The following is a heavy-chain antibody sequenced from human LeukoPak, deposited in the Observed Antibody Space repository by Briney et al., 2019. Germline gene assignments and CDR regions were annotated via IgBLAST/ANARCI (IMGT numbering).Heavy chain of an antibody. D-gene: IGHD4-17*01. V-gene: IGHV1-46*01. CDR1: GYTFTSYY. CDR2: INPSGGST. J-gene: IGHJ5*02. Sequence: GASVTVSCKASGYTFTSYYMHWVRQAPGQGLEWMGIINPSGGSTSYAQKFQGRVTMTRDTSTSTVYMELSSLRSEDTAVYYCARDLSEGDYNVNWFDPWGQGTLVTVSS. CDR3: ARDLSEGDYNVNWFDP.